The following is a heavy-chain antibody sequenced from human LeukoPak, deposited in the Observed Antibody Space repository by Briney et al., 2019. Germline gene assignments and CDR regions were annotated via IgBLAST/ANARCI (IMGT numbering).Heavy chain of an antibody. J-gene: IGHJ4*02. CDR2: IYPGDSDT. D-gene: IGHD2-15*01. V-gene: IGHV5-51*01. Sequence: GESLKISCKGSGYSFTSYWIGWVRQMAGKGLEWVGIIYPGDSDTRYSPSFQGQVTISADKSISTAYLQWSSLKASATAMYYCARLMSYSSGGSCYGLGYFDYWGQGTLVTVSS. CDR3: ARLMSYSSGGSCYGLGYFDY. CDR1: GYSFTSYW.